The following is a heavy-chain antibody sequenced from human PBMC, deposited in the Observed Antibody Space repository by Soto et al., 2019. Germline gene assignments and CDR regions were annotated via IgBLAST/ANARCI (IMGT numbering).Heavy chain of an antibody. CDR3: ARDILSVGPRANDAFDV. CDR2: INPDNGNI. Sequence: QVQLVQSGAEVRKPGASVNISCRASGFSFSDNLINWVRQAPGQSLEWMGWINPDNGNIRYSQTFQGRVTISRHSSASIAYVEVSDLTSEDTAVYYRARDILSVGPRANDAFDVWGQGTMVTVSS. J-gene: IGHJ3*01. D-gene: IGHD2-8*02. V-gene: IGHV1-3*01. CDR1: GFSFSDNL.